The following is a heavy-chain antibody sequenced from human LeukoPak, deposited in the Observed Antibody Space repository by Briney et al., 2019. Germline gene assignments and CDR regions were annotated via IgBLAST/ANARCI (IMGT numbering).Heavy chain of an antibody. CDR3: ARVPNYYGSGVDY. D-gene: IGHD3-10*01. Sequence: GGSLRLSCAASGFTFSSYEMKWVRQAPGKGLEWVSYISSSGSTIYYADSVKGRFTISRDNAKNSLYLQMNSLRAEDTAVYYCARVPNYYGSGVDYWGQGTLVTVSS. J-gene: IGHJ4*02. V-gene: IGHV3-48*03. CDR1: GFTFSSYE. CDR2: ISSSGSTI.